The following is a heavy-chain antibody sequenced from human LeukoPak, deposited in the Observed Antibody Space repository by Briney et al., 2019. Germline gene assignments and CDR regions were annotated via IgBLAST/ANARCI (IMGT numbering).Heavy chain of an antibody. CDR1: GGSISSYY. V-gene: IGHV4-59*01. Sequence: SETLSLTCNVSGGSISSYYWSWIRQPPGKGLEWIGYIYYSGSTNYNPSLKSRVTISVDTSKNQFSLKLSSVTAADTAVYYCARERYYYDSSGTDAFDIWGQGTMVTVSS. D-gene: IGHD3-22*01. J-gene: IGHJ3*02. CDR3: ARERYYYDSSGTDAFDI. CDR2: IYYSGST.